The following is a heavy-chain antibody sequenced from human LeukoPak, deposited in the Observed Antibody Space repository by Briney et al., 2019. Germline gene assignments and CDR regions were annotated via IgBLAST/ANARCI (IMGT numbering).Heavy chain of an antibody. V-gene: IGHV3-23*01. CDR3: AKVEQQLVSSAFDAFDI. D-gene: IGHD6-13*01. CDR1: GFTFSSYA. CDR2: ISGSGGST. J-gene: IGHJ3*02. Sequence: GGSLRLSCAASGFTFSSYAMSWVRQAPGKGLEWVSGISGSGGSTFYADSVKGRFTISRDNSKNTLYLQMNSLRAEDTAVYYCAKVEQQLVSSAFDAFDIWGQGTMVTVSS.